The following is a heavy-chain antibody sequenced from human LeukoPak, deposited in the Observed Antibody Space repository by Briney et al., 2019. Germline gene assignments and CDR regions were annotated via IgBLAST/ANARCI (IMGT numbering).Heavy chain of an antibody. CDR3: ASLPLAYYYDSSGYPI. J-gene: IGHJ4*02. V-gene: IGHV4-34*01. Sequence: SETLSLTCAVYGGSFSGYYWSWIRQPPGKGLEWIGEINHSGSTNYNPSLKSRVTISVDTSKNQFSLKLSSVTAADTAVYYCASLPLAYYYDSSGYPIWGQGTLVTVSS. CDR2: INHSGST. CDR1: GGSFSGYY. D-gene: IGHD3-22*01.